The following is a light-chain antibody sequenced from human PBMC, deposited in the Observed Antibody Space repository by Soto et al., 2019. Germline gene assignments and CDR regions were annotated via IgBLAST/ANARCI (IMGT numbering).Light chain of an antibody. Sequence: DIQMTQSPSSLSASVGDRVTITCRASQNVAHFLNWYQQKPGKAPKLLIYATSSLHSGVPSRFSGSGSGTEFTLTISSLQPDDFATYYCQHYNSYSEAFGQGTKVDIK. CDR2: ATS. V-gene: IGKV1-5*01. CDR1: QNVAHF. CDR3: QHYNSYSEA. J-gene: IGKJ1*01.